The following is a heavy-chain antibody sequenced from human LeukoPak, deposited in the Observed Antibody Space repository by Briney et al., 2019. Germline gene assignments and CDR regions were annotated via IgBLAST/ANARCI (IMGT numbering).Heavy chain of an antibody. CDR2: IIPILAKA. CDR1: GGTFSTYA. V-gene: IGHV1-69*10. Sequence: SVKVSCKASGGTFSTYAISWVRQAPGQGLEWMGGIIPILAKANYAQKFQGRVTITADESTSTAYMELSSLRSEDTAVYYCATSPTSDSPGYWGQGTLVTVSS. J-gene: IGHJ4*02. CDR3: ATSPTSDSPGY. D-gene: IGHD2-21*02.